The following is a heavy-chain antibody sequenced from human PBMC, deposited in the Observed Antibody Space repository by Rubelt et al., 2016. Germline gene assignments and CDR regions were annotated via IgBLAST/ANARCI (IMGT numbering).Heavy chain of an antibody. CDR3: ARVSRENQLVVVGATYYYYNGMDV. CDR2: ISAYNGNT. D-gene: IGHD1-26*01. V-gene: IGHV1-18*01. J-gene: IGHJ6*02. Sequence: WVRQAPGQGLEWMGWISAYNGNTNYAQKLQGGVTMTTDTSTSTAYMELRSLRSDDTAVYSCARVSRENQLVVVGATYYYYNGMDVWGQGTTVTVSS.